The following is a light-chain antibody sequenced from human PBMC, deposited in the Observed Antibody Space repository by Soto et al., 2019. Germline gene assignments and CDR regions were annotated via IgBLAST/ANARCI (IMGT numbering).Light chain of an antibody. CDR2: EVT. Sequence: QSALPQPPSASGSPGQSVTISCTGTSSDVGGYNYISWYQQHPGKAPKLLIYEVTKRPSGVPDRFSGSKSGNTASLTVSGLQAEDEADDYCSSYAGSDNYVFGTGTKLTVL. V-gene: IGLV2-8*01. CDR3: SSYAGSDNYV. CDR1: SSDVGGYNY. J-gene: IGLJ1*01.